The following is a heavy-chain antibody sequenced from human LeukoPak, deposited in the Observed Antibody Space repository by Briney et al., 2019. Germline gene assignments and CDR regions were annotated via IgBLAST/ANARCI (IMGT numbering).Heavy chain of an antibody. J-gene: IGHJ4*02. Sequence: GGSLRLSCTASGFTLGNPDMHWVRQTRGEGLEWVAAIPSGFHTFYAGSVKGRFTVYREDAKNFLYLQMNSLRVGDTAVYYCVREARGYNYTYFDYWGQGTLVTVYS. CDR3: VREARGYNYTYFDY. CDR1: GFTLGNPD. V-gene: IGHV3-13*01. CDR2: IPSGFHT. D-gene: IGHD5-24*01.